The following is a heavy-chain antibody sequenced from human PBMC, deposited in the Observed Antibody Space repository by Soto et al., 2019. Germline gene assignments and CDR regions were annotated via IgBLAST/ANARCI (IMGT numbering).Heavy chain of an antibody. CDR3: AREDCSTTTCFGFDH. Sequence: GGSLRLSCAASGFSISTYTMHWVRQAPGKGLEYVSTLSSNGVNTYFANSVKGRFTISRDNPKNTLYLQMGSLRVEDMAVYYCAREDCSTTTCFGFDHWGQGTVVTVS. V-gene: IGHV3-64*01. D-gene: IGHD2-2*01. CDR1: GFSISTYT. J-gene: IGHJ4*02. CDR2: LSSNGVNT.